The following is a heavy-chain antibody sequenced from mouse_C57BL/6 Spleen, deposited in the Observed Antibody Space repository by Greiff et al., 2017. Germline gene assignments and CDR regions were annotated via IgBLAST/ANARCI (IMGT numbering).Heavy chain of an antibody. CDR1: GFTFSSYA. Sequence: EVKLMESGEGLVKPGGSLKLSCAASGFTFSSYAMSWVRQTPEKRLEWVAYISSGGDYIYYADTVKGRFTISRDNARNTLYLQMSSLKSEDTAMYYGTRDQGTYYDCRLYAMDYWGQGTSVTVSS. V-gene: IGHV5-9-1*02. CDR2: ISSGGDYI. D-gene: IGHD2-4*01. CDR3: TRDQGTYYDCRLYAMDY. J-gene: IGHJ4*01.